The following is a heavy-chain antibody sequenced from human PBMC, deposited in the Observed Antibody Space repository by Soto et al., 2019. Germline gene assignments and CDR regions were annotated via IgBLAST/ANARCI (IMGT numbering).Heavy chain of an antibody. CDR1: GFIFSSYW. Sequence: PGGSLRLSCAASGFIFSSYWMSWVRQTPGKGLEWVANIKQDGSEKYYVDAVKGRFTISRNNAKDSLYLQMNSLRAEDTAVYYCATSRTPFDYWGQGVLVT. D-gene: IGHD2-15*01. J-gene: IGHJ4*02. CDR2: IKQDGSEK. V-gene: IGHV3-7*01. CDR3: ATSRTPFDY.